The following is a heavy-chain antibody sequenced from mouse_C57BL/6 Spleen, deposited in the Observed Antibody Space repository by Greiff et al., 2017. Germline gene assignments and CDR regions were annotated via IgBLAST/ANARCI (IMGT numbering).Heavy chain of an antibody. D-gene: IGHD2-3*01. Sequence: EVKVVESGGDLVKPGGSLKLSCAASGFTFSSYGMSWVRQTPDKRLEWVATISSGGSYTYYPDSVKGRFTISRDNAKNTLYLQMSSLKSEDTAMYYCARHEEGYYRYWGQGTTLTVSS. CDR2: ISSGGSYT. J-gene: IGHJ2*01. V-gene: IGHV5-6*01. CDR3: ARHEEGYYRY. CDR1: GFTFSSYG.